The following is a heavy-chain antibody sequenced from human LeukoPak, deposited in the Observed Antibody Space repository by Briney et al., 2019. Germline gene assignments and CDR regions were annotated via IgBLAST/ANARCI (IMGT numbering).Heavy chain of an antibody. Sequence: SETLSLTCTVSGGSISSYYWSWIRQPAGKGLEWIGRIYTSGSTNYNPSLKSRVTMSVDTSKNQFSLKLSSVTAADTAVYYCARTREGSLYYYYYMDVWGKGTTVTASS. V-gene: IGHV4-4*07. CDR1: GGSISSYY. D-gene: IGHD2-15*01. CDR2: IYTSGST. CDR3: ARTREGSLYYYYYMDV. J-gene: IGHJ6*03.